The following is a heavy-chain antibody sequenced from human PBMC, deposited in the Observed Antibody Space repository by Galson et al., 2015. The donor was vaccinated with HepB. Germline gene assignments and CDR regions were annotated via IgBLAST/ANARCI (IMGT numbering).Heavy chain of an antibody. CDR2: ISSSNLII. J-gene: IGHJ4*02. CDR3: VRDSTYSYDDRPFTGNEPFDS. CDR1: GFTFNTYS. Sequence: SLRLSCAASGFTFNTYSMNWVRQAPGQGLEWLSYISSSNLIIKYADSVKGRFTISRDNAKNSLYLQMNSLRAEDTAVYYCVRDSTYSYDDRPFTGNEPFDSGGQGTLVTVSS. D-gene: IGHD3-22*01. V-gene: IGHV3-48*01.